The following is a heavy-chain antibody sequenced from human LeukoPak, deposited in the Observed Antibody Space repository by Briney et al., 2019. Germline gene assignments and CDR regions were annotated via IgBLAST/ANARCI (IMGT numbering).Heavy chain of an antibody. D-gene: IGHD1-26*01. V-gene: IGHV3-48*02. CDR1: GFTFSSYS. CDR2: SSSSSSTI. Sequence: GGSLRLSCAASGFTFSSYSMNWVRQAPGKGLEWVSYSSSSSSTIYYADSVKGRFTISRDNAKNSLYLQMNSLRDEDTAVYYCARVSGSYYGDAFDIWGQGTMVTVSS. CDR3: ARVSGSYYGDAFDI. J-gene: IGHJ3*02.